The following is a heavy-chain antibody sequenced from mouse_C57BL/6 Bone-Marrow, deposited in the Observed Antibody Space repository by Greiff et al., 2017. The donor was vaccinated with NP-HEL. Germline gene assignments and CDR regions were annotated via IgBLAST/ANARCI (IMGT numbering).Heavy chain of an antibody. J-gene: IGHJ2*01. CDR2: IDPSDSYT. V-gene: IGHV1-50*01. CDR3: ARDCNYEDY. D-gene: IGHD2-1*01. Sequence: QVQLKQPGAELVKPGASVKLSCKASGYTFTSYWMQWVKQRPGQGLEWIGEIDPSDSYTTYNQTFKGQATLNVDTSSSTASMQLSSLTSEDSAVYYCARDCNYEDYWGQGTTLTVSS. CDR1: GYTFTSYW.